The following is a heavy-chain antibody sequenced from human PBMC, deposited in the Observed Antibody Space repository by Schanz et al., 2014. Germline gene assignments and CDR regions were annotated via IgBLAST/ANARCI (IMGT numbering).Heavy chain of an antibody. D-gene: IGHD2-15*01. J-gene: IGHJ6*03. Sequence: QVHLVESGGGVVQPGRSLRLSCAASGFTFSRYGMHWVRQAPGKGLEWVAVISDDGSGKYSADSVKGRFTISRDNSKNTLYLQMNSLRVEDTAVYYCARDAVALVPEYFMDVWGKGTPVTVSS. CDR2: ISDDGSGK. CDR1: GFTFSRYG. V-gene: IGHV3-30*03. CDR3: ARDAVALVPEYFMDV.